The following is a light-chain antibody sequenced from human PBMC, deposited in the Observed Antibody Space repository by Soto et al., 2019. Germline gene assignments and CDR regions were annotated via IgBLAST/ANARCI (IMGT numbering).Light chain of an antibody. CDR3: QQRSNWPPIT. CDR2: DAS. Sequence: EIVLTQSPATLSLSPGERTNLSYRASQSVSSYLAWYQQKPGQAPRLLIYDASNRATGIPARFSGSGSGTDFTLTISSLEPEDFAVYYCQQRSNWPPITFGQGTRLEIK. V-gene: IGKV3-11*01. CDR1: QSVSSY. J-gene: IGKJ5*01.